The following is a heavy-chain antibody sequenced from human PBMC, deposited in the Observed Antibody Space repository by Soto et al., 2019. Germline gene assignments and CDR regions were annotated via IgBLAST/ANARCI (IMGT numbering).Heavy chain of an antibody. Sequence: ASVKVSCKTSGYTFTNYGISWVRQAPGQGLEWMGGIIPIFGTANYAQKFQGRVTITADESTSTAYMELSSLRSEDTAVYYCARMGNYDFWSGYPKEFDYWGQGTLVTVSS. V-gene: IGHV1-69*13. CDR3: ARMGNYDFWSGYPKEFDY. D-gene: IGHD3-3*01. CDR2: IIPIFGTA. CDR1: GYTFTNYG. J-gene: IGHJ4*02.